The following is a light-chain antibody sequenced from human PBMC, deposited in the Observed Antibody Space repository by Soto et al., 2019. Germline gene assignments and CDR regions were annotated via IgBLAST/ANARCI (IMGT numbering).Light chain of an antibody. J-gene: IGKJ1*01. CDR1: QSVSSN. CDR3: QQYNNWLTWT. Sequence: EIVMTQSPATLSVSPGERATLSCRASQSVSSNLAWYQQKPGQAPRLLIYGASTRATGIPARFSGSGSGTEFTLTISSLQSXDFAVYYCQQYNNWLTWTFGQGTKVEIK. CDR2: GAS. V-gene: IGKV3-15*01.